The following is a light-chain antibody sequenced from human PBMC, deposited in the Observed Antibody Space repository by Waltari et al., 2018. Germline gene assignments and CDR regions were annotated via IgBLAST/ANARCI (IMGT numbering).Light chain of an antibody. V-gene: IGKV1-9*01. Sequence: DVQLTQSPSFVSASVGDRVTLTCRASQGIGIFLAWYQQKPGTAPKLLIFSASTLQTGVPSRFSGSGSWTDFTLTISNLQPEDFATYYCQQLHTYPPWTFGPGTRVEMK. CDR1: QGIGIF. CDR3: QQLHTYPPWT. J-gene: IGKJ1*01. CDR2: SAS.